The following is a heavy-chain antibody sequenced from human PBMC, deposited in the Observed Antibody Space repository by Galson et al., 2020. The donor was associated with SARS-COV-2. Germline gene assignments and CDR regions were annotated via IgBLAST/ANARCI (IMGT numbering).Heavy chain of an antibody. Sequence: SQTLSLTCCVSGGSISSGGYYWSWIRQHPGKGLEWIGNIYYTGSTYYNPSLKSRVTISVDTSKNQFSLKLSSVTAADTAVYYCARSTGVSYYGSGTYYNPSYYYGMDVWGQGTPVTVSS. CDR1: GGSISSGGYY. CDR3: ARSTGVSYYGSGTYYNPSYYYGMDV. D-gene: IGHD3-10*01. J-gene: IGHJ6*02. V-gene: IGHV4-31*02. CDR2: IYYTGST.